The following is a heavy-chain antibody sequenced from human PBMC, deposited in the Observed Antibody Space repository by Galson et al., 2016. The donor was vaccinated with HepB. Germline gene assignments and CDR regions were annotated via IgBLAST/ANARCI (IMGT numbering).Heavy chain of an antibody. CDR3: ARAGIPLWSPVGIYSGLDV. CDR1: GFTFSSYA. J-gene: IGHJ6*02. D-gene: IGHD5-18*01. V-gene: IGHV3-30*04. CDR2: ISFDGTKK. Sequence: SLRLSCAASGFTFSSYAMHWVRQAPGKGLEWVAVISFDGTKKYYADSVEGRFTISRDNSKNTLYLQMNGLRAEDTAVHYCARAGIPLWSPVGIYSGLDVWGQGTSVTVSS.